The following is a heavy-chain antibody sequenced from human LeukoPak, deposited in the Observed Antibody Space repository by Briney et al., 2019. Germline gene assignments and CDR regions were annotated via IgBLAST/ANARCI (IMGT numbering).Heavy chain of an antibody. CDR2: INHSGST. V-gene: IGHV4-34*01. Sequence: SXTLSLTCAVYGGSFSGYYWSWIRQPPGKGLEWIGEINHSGSTNYNPSLKSRVTISVDTSKNQFSLKLSSVTAADTAVYYCARGAAEGNFDYWGQGTLVTVSS. CDR3: ARGAAEGNFDY. J-gene: IGHJ4*02. CDR1: GGSFSGYY. D-gene: IGHD3-10*01.